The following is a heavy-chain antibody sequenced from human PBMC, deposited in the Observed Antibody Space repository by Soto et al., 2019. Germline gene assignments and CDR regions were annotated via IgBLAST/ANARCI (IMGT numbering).Heavy chain of an antibody. Sequence: ETLSLSGPVSGASVSSGSYYGSWIREPPGKGLEWIGYIYYSGSTNYNPSLKSRVTISVDTSKNQFSLKLSSVTAADKAMYYCARDLGGYPNWFDPWGQGTLVTVYS. D-gene: IGHD3-22*01. CDR3: ARDLGGYPNWFDP. J-gene: IGHJ5*02. CDR1: GASVSSGSYY. V-gene: IGHV4-61*01. CDR2: IYYSGST.